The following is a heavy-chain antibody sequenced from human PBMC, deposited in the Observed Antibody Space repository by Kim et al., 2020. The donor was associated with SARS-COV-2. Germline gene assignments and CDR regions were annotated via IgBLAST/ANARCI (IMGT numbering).Heavy chain of an antibody. V-gene: IGHV4-59*08. J-gene: IGHJ4*02. D-gene: IGHD3-10*01. Sequence: KRRVTISVDTSKNQFSLKLSSVTAADTAVYYCARQTSHNYYGSGTYYFDYWGQGTLVTVSS. CDR3: ARQTSHNYYGSGTYYFDY.